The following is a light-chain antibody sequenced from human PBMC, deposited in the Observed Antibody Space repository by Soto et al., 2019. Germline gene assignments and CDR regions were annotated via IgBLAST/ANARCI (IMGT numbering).Light chain of an antibody. CDR1: QSVSSSC. CDR2: ATS. Sequence: EIVLTQSPGTLSLSPGERATLSCRASQSVSSSCLAWYQQKPGQAPRLLIYATSNRVTGIPDRFSGSGSGTDFILTISRLEPEDFAVYYCQHYTGSPPFLFGPGTKVDIK. CDR3: QHYTGSPPFL. J-gene: IGKJ3*01. V-gene: IGKV3-20*01.